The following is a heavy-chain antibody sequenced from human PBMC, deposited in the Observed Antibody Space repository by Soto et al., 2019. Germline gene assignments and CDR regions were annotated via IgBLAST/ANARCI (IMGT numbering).Heavy chain of an antibody. J-gene: IGHJ6*02. CDR3: ASSAYCGGDCYDCRRPPSYYYGMDV. CDR2: IIPIFGTA. Sequence: QVQLVQSGAEVKKPGSSVKVSCKASGGTFSRYAISWVRQAPGQGLEWMGGIIPIFGTANYAQKFQGRVTITADESTSTAYMELSSPRSEDTAVYYCASSAYCGGDCYDCRRPPSYYYGMDVWGQGTTVTVSS. CDR1: GGTFSRYA. V-gene: IGHV1-69*01. D-gene: IGHD2-21*02.